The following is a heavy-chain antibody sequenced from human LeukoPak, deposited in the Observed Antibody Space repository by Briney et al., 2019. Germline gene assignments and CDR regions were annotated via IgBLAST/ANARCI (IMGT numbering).Heavy chain of an antibody. CDR2: ISAYNCNT. CDR1: GYTFPSYG. Sequence: GASVKVSCKASGYTFPSYGISCVRQAPGQGLEWMGWISAYNCNTNHTQKLQGRVTMTTDTSTSTAYMELRSLRSGDTAVYYCARELSGWNPFDYWGQGTLVTVSS. V-gene: IGHV1-18*01. D-gene: IGHD6-19*01. CDR3: ARELSGWNPFDY. J-gene: IGHJ4*02.